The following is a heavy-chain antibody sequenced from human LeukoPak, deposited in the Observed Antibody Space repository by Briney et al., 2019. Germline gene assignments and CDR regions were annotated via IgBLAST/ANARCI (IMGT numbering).Heavy chain of an antibody. J-gene: IGHJ4*02. CDR3: ARDWTYYDILTGYQQSDY. CDR1: GGTFSSYA. D-gene: IGHD3-9*01. V-gene: IGHV1-69*04. CDR2: IIPILGIA. Sequence: VASVKVSCKASGGTFSSYAISWVRQAPGQGLEWMGRIIPILGIANYAQKFQGRVTITADKSTSTAYMELSSLRSEDTAVYYCARDWTYYDILTGYQQSDYWGQETLVTVSS.